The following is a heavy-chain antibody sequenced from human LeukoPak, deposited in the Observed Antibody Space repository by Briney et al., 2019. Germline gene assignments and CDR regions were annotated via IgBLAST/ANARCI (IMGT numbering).Heavy chain of an antibody. CDR1: GFTFSNYA. CDR3: ARDPYYYDSSGYYP. Sequence: NPGGSLRLSCAASGFTFSNYAMSWVRQAPGKGLEWVSSISSSSSYIYYADSVKGRFTISRDNAKNSLYLQMNSLRAEDTAVYYCARDPYYYDSSGYYPWGQGTLVTVSS. CDR2: ISSSSSYI. V-gene: IGHV3-21*01. J-gene: IGHJ5*02. D-gene: IGHD3-22*01.